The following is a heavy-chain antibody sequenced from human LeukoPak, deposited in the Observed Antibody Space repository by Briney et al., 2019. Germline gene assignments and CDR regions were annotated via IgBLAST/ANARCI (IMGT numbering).Heavy chain of an antibody. J-gene: IGHJ2*01. V-gene: IGHV4-59*12. Sequence: SETLSLTCTVSGDSISTYYWSWIRQPPGKGLEWIGYIYYSGSTNYNPSLKSRVTISVDMSKNQFSLKLSSVTAADTAVYYCARDPRDWYFDLWGRGTLVTVSS. CDR1: GDSISTYY. CDR3: ARDPRDWYFDL. CDR2: IYYSGST.